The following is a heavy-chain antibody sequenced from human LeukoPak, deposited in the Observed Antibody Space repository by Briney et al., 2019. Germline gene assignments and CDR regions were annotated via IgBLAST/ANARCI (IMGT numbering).Heavy chain of an antibody. CDR2: INSDGRST. CDR1: GFTFSRYW. J-gene: IGHJ3*02. CDR3: AGVDAAMPDAFDI. Sequence: TGGSLRLSCVASGFTFSRYWMHWVRQAPGKGLVWVSRINSDGRSTNYADSVKGRFSISRDNAENTLYLQMNSLRVEDTAVYYCAGVDAAMPDAFDIWGQGTTVTVSS. D-gene: IGHD5-18*01. V-gene: IGHV3-74*01.